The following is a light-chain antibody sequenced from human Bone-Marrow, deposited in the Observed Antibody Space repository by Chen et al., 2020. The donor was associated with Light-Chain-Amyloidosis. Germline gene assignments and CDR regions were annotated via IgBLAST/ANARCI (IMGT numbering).Light chain of an antibody. Sequence: SYVLTQPSSVSVAPGQTATIACGGNNIGSTSVHWYQQTPGQAPLLVVYDDSDRPSGIPERLAGSNSGNTATMTIIRGEAGDEADYYCQVWDRGSDRPVFGGGTKLTVL. V-gene: IGLV3-21*02. CDR1: NIGSTS. J-gene: IGLJ3*02. CDR2: DDS. CDR3: QVWDRGSDRPV.